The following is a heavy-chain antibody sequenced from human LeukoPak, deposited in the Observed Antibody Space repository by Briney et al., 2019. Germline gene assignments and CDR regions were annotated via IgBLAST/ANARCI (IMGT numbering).Heavy chain of an antibody. D-gene: IGHD2-2*01. CDR3: AKETYIVVVPAARMDV. V-gene: IGHV3-23*01. CDR2: ISGSGGST. CDR1: GFTFSSYA. Sequence: GGSLRLSCAASGFTFSSYAMSWVRQAPGKGLEWVSAISGSGGSTYYADSVKGRFTISRDSSKNTLYLQMNSLRAEDTAVYYCAKETYIVVVPAARMDVWGKGTTVTVSS. J-gene: IGHJ6*04.